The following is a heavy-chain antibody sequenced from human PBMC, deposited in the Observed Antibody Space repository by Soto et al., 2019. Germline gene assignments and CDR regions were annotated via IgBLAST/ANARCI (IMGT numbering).Heavy chain of an antibody. CDR3: ARDLEFRDGNISHLDY. D-gene: IGHD3-3*02. CDR2: IIPIFGTP. V-gene: IGHV1-69*06. CDR1: GGTFSDHT. Sequence: SVKVSCKASGGTFSDHTFNWVRQAPGQGLEWVGGIIPIFGTPNFAQKFQGRVTITADKSTNTVYLELSSLRSEDTAIYYCARDLEFRDGNISHLDYWGQGTLVTVSS. J-gene: IGHJ4*02.